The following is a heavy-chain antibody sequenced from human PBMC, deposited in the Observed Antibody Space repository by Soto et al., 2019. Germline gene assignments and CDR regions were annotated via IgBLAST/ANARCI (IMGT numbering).Heavy chain of an antibody. Sequence: DSVQGCCKASGYTFIGYYIQWVRQAPGQRPEWMGWINPDNGDTKYAQKFQGRVTMTRDTANTKVFMELRGLTSDDTAVYFCASKFGLSYNGGLCLGDWGQGTPVTV. J-gene: IGHJ4*01. CDR1: GYTFIGYY. CDR3: ASKFGLSYNGGLCLGD. V-gene: IGHV1-2*02. CDR2: INPDNGDT. D-gene: IGHD2-8*01.